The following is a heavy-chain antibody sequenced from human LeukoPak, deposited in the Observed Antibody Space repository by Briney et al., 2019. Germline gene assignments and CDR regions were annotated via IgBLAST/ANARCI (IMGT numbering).Heavy chain of an antibody. V-gene: IGHV4-61*01. D-gene: IGHD5-12*01. CDR3: ARGIVARGRKLGYYYGMDV. J-gene: IGHJ6*02. Sequence: PSETLSLTCTVSGGSVSSGSYYWSWIRQPPGKGLEWIGYIYYSGSTNYNPSLKSRVTISVDTSKNQFSLKLSSVTAADTAVYYCARGIVARGRKLGYYYGMDVWGQGTTVTVSS. CDR2: IYYSGST. CDR1: GGSVSSGSYY.